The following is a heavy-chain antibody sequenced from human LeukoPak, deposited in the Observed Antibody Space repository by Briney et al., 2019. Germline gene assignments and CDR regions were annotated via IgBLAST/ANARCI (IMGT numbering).Heavy chain of an antibody. D-gene: IGHD6-19*01. Sequence: SETLSLTCAVSGDSSSSSIYYWGWIRQPPGKGLEWIGSIDYSGTTYYNPSLKSRATISVDTSKNQFSLKLSSVTAADTAVYYCAREYTLYRSGWFLDYWGQGTVVTVSS. J-gene: IGHJ4*02. V-gene: IGHV4-39*07. CDR3: AREYTLYRSGWFLDY. CDR1: GDSSSSSIYY. CDR2: IDYSGTT.